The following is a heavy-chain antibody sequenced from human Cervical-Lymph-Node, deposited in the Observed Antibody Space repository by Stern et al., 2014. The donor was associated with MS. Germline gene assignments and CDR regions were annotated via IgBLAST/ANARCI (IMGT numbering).Heavy chain of an antibody. V-gene: IGHV3-7*01. CDR1: GFTFSNYW. J-gene: IGHJ4*02. Sequence: EVQLAESGGGLVQPGGSLRLSCAASGFTFSNYWMSWVRQTPGKGLEWVAHIMPDGSEQQHAGSLKARFTISRDNAKNSLYLHMNSLRVEDTAVYYCVRSGVFGDSYFDYWGQGTLVIVSS. D-gene: IGHD3-10*01. CDR2: IMPDGSEQ. CDR3: VRSGVFGDSYFDY.